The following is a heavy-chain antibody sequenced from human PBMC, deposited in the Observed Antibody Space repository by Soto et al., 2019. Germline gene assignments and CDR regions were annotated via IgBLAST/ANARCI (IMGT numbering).Heavy chain of an antibody. J-gene: IGHJ4*02. V-gene: IGHV1-69*13. CDR2: IIPIFGTA. CDR3: ARGMYSSSWFDY. Sequence: SVKVSCKASGGTFSSYAISWVRQPPGQGLEWMGGIIPIFGTANYAQKFQGRVTITADESTSTAYMELSSLRSEHTAVYYCARGMYSSSWFDYWGQGTLVTVSS. D-gene: IGHD6-13*01. CDR1: GGTFSSYA.